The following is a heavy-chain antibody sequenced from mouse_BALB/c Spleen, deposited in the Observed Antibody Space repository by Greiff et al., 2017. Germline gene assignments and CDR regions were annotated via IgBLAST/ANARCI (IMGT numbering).Heavy chain of an antibody. CDR1: GFSLTSYG. V-gene: IGHV2-9*02. CDR3: ARDLYYGYDYAMDY. Sequence: QVQLKESGPGLVAPSQSLSITCTVSGFSLTSYGVHWVRQPPGKGLEWLGVIWAGGSTNYNSALMSRLSISKDNSKSQVFLKMNSLQTDDTAMYYCARDLYYGYDYAMDYWGQGTSVTVSS. J-gene: IGHJ4*01. D-gene: IGHD1-2*01. CDR2: IWAGGST.